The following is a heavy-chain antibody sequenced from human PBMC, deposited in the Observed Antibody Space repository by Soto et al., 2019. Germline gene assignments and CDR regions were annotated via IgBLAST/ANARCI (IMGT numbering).Heavy chain of an antibody. CDR3: ARERGHAGAYYFDY. Sequence: EVQLVESGGGLVQPGGSLRLSCAASGFTFSSYEMNWVRQAPGKGLEWVSYISSSGSTIYYADSVKGRFTSSRDNAKHSLYLQMNSLRAEDTAVYYCARERGHAGAYYFDYWGQGTLVTVSS. D-gene: IGHD7-27*01. V-gene: IGHV3-48*03. J-gene: IGHJ4*02. CDR2: ISSSGSTI. CDR1: GFTFSSYE.